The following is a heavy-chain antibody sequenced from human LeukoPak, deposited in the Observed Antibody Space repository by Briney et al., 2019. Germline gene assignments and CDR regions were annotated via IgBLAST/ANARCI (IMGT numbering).Heavy chain of an antibody. Sequence: GASVKVSCKASGYTFTSYYMHWVRQAPGQGLEWMGIINPSGGSTSYAQKFQGRVTTTRDMSTSTVYMELSSLRSEDTAVYYCAREGGYCTNGVCYTLSFDYWGQGTLVTVSS. CDR3: AREGGYCTNGVCYTLSFDY. J-gene: IGHJ4*02. D-gene: IGHD2-8*01. V-gene: IGHV1-46*01. CDR1: GYTFTSYY. CDR2: INPSGGST.